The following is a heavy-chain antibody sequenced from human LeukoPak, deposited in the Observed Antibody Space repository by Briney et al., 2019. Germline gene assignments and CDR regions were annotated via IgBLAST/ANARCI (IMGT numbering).Heavy chain of an antibody. CDR1: GFIFNNYV. Sequence: GRSLRLSCAASGFIFNNYVMNWVRQAPGKGLEWFSSISGSGVHTYYADSVKGRFTISRDNSENTLFLQMNSLRAGDTAVYYCAKDYAAGRPYYFDSSGQGTLVTVSS. CDR3: AKDYAAGRPYYFDS. D-gene: IGHD6-13*01. J-gene: IGHJ4*02. CDR2: ISGSGVHT. V-gene: IGHV3-23*01.